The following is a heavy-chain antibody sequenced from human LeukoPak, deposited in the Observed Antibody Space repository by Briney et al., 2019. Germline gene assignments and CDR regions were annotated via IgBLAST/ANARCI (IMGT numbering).Heavy chain of an antibody. V-gene: IGHV4-59*12. D-gene: IGHD3-22*01. CDR3: ARVYYDSSRYNWFDP. Sequence: SETLSLTCTVSGGSISSYYWSWIRQSPGKGQEWIGYIYYSGSTNYNPSLKSRVTISVDTSNNQFSLKLSSVTAADTAVYYCARVYYDSSRYNWFDPWGQGTLVTVSS. CDR1: GGSISSYY. CDR2: IYYSGST. J-gene: IGHJ5*02.